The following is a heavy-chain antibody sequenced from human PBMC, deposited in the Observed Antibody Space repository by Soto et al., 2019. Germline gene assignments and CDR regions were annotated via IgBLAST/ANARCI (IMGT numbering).Heavy chain of an antibody. CDR3: ARAAYYDSSGYYSVEHYFDY. J-gene: IGHJ4*02. CDR2: IIPIFGTA. V-gene: IGHV1-69*13. Sequence: SVKVSCKASGGTFSSYAISWVRQAPGQGLEWMGGIIPIFGTANYAQKFQGRVTITADESTSTAYMELSSLRSEDTAVYYCARAAYYDSSGYYSVEHYFDYWGQGTLVTGSS. CDR1: GGTFSSYA. D-gene: IGHD3-22*01.